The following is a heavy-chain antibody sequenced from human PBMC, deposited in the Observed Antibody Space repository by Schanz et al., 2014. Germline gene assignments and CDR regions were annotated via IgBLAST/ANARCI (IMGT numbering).Heavy chain of an antibody. CDR1: GFTLSNSD. J-gene: IGHJ4*01. V-gene: IGHV3-23*04. CDR2: ISASGGST. Sequence: EVQLVESGGGLVQPGGSLRLSCAASGFTLSNSDMHWVRQAPGKGLEWVSTISASGGSTYYADSVKGRFTISRDNAKNSLYLQMNSLRAEDTAVYYCAREQIMAAAGLVDYWGHGTLVTVSS. CDR3: AREQIMAAAGLVDY. D-gene: IGHD6-13*01.